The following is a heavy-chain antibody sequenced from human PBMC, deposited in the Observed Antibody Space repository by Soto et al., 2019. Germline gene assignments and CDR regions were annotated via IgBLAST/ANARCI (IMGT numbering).Heavy chain of an antibody. CDR3: AGQYCSGGSCYNDAFDI. V-gene: IGHV5-51*01. CDR1: GYSFTSYW. Sequence: PGESLKISCKGSGYSFTSYWIGWVRQMPGKGLEWMGIIYPGDSDTRYSPSFKGQVTISADKSISTAYLQWSSLKASDTAMYYCAGQYCSGGSCYNDAFDIWGQGTMVTVSS. D-gene: IGHD2-15*01. J-gene: IGHJ3*02. CDR2: IYPGDSDT.